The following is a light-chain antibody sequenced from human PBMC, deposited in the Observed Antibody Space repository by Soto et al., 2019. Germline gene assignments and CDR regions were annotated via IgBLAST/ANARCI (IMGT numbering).Light chain of an antibody. Sequence: EIVLTQSPGTLSLSPGERATLSCRASQSVSSSFLAWYQQKPGQAPRLLIYGTSRRATGIPDRFSGSGSGTDFTLTISRLEPEYFAVYYCQQYDSSRTFGQGTKVELK. CDR1: QSVSSSF. CDR2: GTS. V-gene: IGKV3-20*01. CDR3: QQYDSSRT. J-gene: IGKJ1*01.